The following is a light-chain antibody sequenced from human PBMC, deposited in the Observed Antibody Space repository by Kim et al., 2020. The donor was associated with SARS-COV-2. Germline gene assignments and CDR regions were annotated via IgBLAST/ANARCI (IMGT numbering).Light chain of an antibody. CDR2: EVS. CDR3: TSYTGISVV. V-gene: IGLV2-18*02. CDR1: SSDVGNYKR. Sequence: QSALTQPPSVSGSPVQSVTISCTGTSSDVGNYKRVSWYQQPPGTVPKLIIYEVSNRPSGVPDRFSGSKSGNTASLTISGLQAEDEADYYCTSYTGISVVFGGGTQLTVL. J-gene: IGLJ2*01.